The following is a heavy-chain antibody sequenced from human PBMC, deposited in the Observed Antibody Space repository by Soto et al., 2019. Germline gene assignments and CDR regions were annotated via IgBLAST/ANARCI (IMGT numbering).Heavy chain of an antibody. D-gene: IGHD1-1*01. J-gene: IGHJ5*02. CDR2: IIPIFGTA. Sequence: QVQLVQSGAEVKKPGSSVKVSCKASGGTFSSYAISWVRQAPGQGLEWMGGIIPIFGTANYAQKFEGRVTIPADESTSTAYMELSSLRSEDTAVYYCARDHHPELRFDPWGQGTLVTVSS. CDR1: GGTFSSYA. CDR3: ARDHHPELRFDP. V-gene: IGHV1-69*01.